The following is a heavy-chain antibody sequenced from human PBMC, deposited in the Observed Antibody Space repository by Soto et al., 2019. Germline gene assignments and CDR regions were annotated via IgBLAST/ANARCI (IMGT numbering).Heavy chain of an antibody. J-gene: IGHJ4*02. Sequence: GGSLSLSCAASGFTFSDYYMTWIRQAPGKGLEWLSYISSSGTTIYYADSVKGRFTVSRDNTKNSLYLHMNSLRVEETAVYYCARIKNYFDYWGQGTLVTVSS. V-gene: IGHV3-11*01. CDR1: GFTFSDYY. CDR3: ARIKNYFDY. CDR2: ISSSGTTI.